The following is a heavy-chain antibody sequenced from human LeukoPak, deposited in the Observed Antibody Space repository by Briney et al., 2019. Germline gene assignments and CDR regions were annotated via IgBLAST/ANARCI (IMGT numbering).Heavy chain of an antibody. CDR3: ARAKPKNMVRGLIMRRESRYYFDY. V-gene: IGHV3-11*01. CDR1: GFTFSDYY. J-gene: IGHJ4*02. Sequence: GGSLRLSCAASGFTFSDYYMSWIRQAPGKGLEWVSYISSSGSTIYYADSVKGRFTISRINSKSTLYIQMNSLRAEDTAVYYCARAKPKNMVRGLIMRRESRYYFDYWGQGTLVTVSS. CDR2: ISSSGSTI. D-gene: IGHD3-10*01.